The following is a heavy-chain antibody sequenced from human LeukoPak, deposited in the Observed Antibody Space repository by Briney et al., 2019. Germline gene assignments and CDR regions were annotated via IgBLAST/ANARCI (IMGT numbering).Heavy chain of an antibody. CDR2: ISSSSSYI. V-gene: IGHV3-21*01. Sequence: PGGSLRLSCAASGFTFSSYNMNWVRQAPGKGLEWVSSISSSSSYIYYADSVRGRFTISRDNAKNTLYLQMNSLRAEDTAVYYCASEGTTGTTWGPDYWGQGTLVTVSS. CDR3: ASEGTTGTTWGPDY. D-gene: IGHD1-1*01. J-gene: IGHJ4*02. CDR1: GFTFSSYN.